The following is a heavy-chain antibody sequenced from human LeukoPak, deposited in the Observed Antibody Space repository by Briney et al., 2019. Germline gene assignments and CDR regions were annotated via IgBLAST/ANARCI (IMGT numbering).Heavy chain of an antibody. CDR1: GGSISSYY. J-gene: IGHJ6*03. CDR3: ARDLVITRYYYYYMDV. V-gene: IGHV4-4*07. D-gene: IGHD3-22*01. CDR2: IYTSGST. Sequence: SETLSLTCTVSGGSISSYYWSWIRQPAGKGLEWIGRIYTSGSTNYNPSLKSRVTMSVDTSKNQFSLKLSSETAADTAVYYCARDLVITRYYYYYMDVWGKGTTVTVSS.